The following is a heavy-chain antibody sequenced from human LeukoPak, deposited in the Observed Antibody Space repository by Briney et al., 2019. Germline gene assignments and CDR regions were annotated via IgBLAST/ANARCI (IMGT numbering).Heavy chain of an antibody. V-gene: IGHV4-39*07. CDR2: IYYSGNT. Sequence: SETLSLTCAVSGGSISSSTYYWGWIRQPPGKGPEWIGNIYYSGNTYHNPSLKSRVTMSVDTSKNQFSLKLSSVTAADTAVYYCARDRSDHWGLFDNWGQGTLVTVSS. D-gene: IGHD7-27*01. J-gene: IGHJ4*02. CDR3: ARDRSDHWGLFDN. CDR1: GGSISSSTYY.